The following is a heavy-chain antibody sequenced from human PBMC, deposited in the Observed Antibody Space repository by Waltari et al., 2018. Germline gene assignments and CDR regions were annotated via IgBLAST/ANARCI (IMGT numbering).Heavy chain of an antibody. CDR1: GLACGRDG. Sequence: QVQLVVSGGGEVQAGGSLSLSCPADGLACGRDGTTWVRQAPGKGLEWVAFIRYDGRNKNYADSMEGRFTISRDNSNSTLYLQMNSLRAEDTAVYYCAKPRPLMTTVTTSWPSDSWGQGTLVTVSS. J-gene: IGHJ4*02. V-gene: IGHV3-30*02. CDR2: IRYDGRNK. D-gene: IGHD4-4*01. CDR3: AKPRPLMTTVTTSWPSDS.